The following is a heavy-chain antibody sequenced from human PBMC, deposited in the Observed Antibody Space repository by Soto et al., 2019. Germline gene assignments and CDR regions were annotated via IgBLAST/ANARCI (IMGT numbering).Heavy chain of an antibody. Sequence: EVQLVESGGGLVQPGGSLRLSCAASGFTFSSYDIHWVRQATGKGLEWVSGIGTAGDTYYAGSVKGRFTISRENAKNSFYLQMNSLRAGDTAVYYCARGALGFDPWGQGTLVAVSS. D-gene: IGHD6-6*01. CDR3: ARGALGFDP. J-gene: IGHJ5*02. V-gene: IGHV3-13*04. CDR2: IGTAGDT. CDR1: GFTFSSYD.